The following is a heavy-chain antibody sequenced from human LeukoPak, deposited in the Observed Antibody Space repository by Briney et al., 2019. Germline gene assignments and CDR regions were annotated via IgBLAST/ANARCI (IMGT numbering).Heavy chain of an antibody. V-gene: IGHV3-33*01. CDR3: ARGRRPPYYFDY. CDR2: IWYDGSNK. J-gene: IGHJ4*02. CDR1: GFTFSSYG. Sequence: GGSLRLSCAASGFTFSSYGMHWVRRAPGKGLEWVAVIWYDGSNKYYADSVKGRFTISRDNSKNTLYLQMNSLRAEDTAVYYCARGRRPPYYFDYWGQGTLVTVSS.